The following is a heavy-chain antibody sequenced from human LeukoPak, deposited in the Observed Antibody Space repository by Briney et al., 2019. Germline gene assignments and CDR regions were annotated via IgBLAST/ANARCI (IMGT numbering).Heavy chain of an antibody. CDR3: ARDGTNAHNSAAFDI. Sequence: SQTLSLTCTVSGGSISSGGYYWSWIRQHPGTGLEWIGYIYYSGSTYYNPSLKSRATISVDTSKNQFSLKLSSVTAADTAVYYCARDGTNAHNSAAFDIWGQGTMVTVSS. CDR1: GGSISSGGYY. CDR2: IYYSGST. J-gene: IGHJ3*02. D-gene: IGHD1-26*01. V-gene: IGHV4-31*03.